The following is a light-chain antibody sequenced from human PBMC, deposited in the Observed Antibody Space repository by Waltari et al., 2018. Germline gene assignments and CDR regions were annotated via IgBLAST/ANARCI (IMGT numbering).Light chain of an antibody. CDR1: QSISY. CDR3: QQSSSTPQT. CDR2: AAS. V-gene: IGKV1-39*01. J-gene: IGKJ4*01. Sequence: DIQMTQSPSSLSASVGDRVTITCRASQSISYLNWYQHKPGKAPKLLIYAASSLQSGVPLRFSGSGSGTDFTLTISSLQPEDFAAYYCQQSSSTPQTFGGGTKVEVK.